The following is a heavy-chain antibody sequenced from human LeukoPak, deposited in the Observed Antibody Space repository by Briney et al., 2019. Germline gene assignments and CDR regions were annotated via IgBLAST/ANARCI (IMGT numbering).Heavy chain of an antibody. D-gene: IGHD3-3*01. CDR3: ARGLPYYDFWSGYYPYFDY. J-gene: IGHJ4*02. CDR1: GGSFSGYY. CDR2: INHSGST. Sequence: PSETLSLTCAVYGGSFSGYYWSWIRQPPGKGLEWIGEINHSGSTNYNPSLKSRVTISVDTSKNQFSLKLSSVTAADTAVYYCARGLPYYDFWSGYYPYFDYWGQGTLVTVSS. V-gene: IGHV4-34*01.